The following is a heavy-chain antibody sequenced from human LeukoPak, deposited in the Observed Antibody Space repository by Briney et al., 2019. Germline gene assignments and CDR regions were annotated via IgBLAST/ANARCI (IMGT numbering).Heavy chain of an antibody. D-gene: IGHD3-22*01. CDR1: GFTFSSYG. CDR2: ISYDGSNK. V-gene: IGHV3-30*18. CDR3: AKDRYYDSSGSFDY. Sequence: GGSLRLPCAASGFTFSSYGMHWVRQAPGKGLEWVAVISYDGSNKYYADSVKGRFTISRDNSKNTLYLQMNSLRAEDTAVYYCAKDRYYDSSGSFDYWGQGTLVTVSS. J-gene: IGHJ4*02.